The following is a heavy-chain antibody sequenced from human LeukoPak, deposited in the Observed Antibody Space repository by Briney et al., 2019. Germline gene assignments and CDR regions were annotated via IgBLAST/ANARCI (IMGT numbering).Heavy chain of an antibody. CDR3: ARVAYGSGSRLIDC. V-gene: IGHV4-39*07. CDR1: GGSINSSNYN. D-gene: IGHD3-10*01. CDR2: VYYSGLT. Sequence: SETLSLTCTVSGGSINSSNYNWGWIRQPPRRGPEWLASVYYSGLTYYNSSLKSRVSMSVDTSKNQFSLRLTSVTAADTAVYYCARVAYGSGSRLIDCWGQGTLVTISS. J-gene: IGHJ4*02.